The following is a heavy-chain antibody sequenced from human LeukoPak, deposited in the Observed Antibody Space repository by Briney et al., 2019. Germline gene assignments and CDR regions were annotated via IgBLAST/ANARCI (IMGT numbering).Heavy chain of an antibody. D-gene: IGHD1-26*01. CDR2: IYPGDSDT. CDR3: ATTGDGVVGATFDY. J-gene: IGHJ4*02. Sequence: GEPIKISFKGSGYRFTSYWIGWVRPMPGKGLEWMGIIYPGDSDTRYSPSFQGQVTISADKSISTAYLQWSSLKASDTAMYYCATTGDGVVGATFDYWGQGTLVTVSS. CDR1: GYRFTSYW. V-gene: IGHV5-51*01.